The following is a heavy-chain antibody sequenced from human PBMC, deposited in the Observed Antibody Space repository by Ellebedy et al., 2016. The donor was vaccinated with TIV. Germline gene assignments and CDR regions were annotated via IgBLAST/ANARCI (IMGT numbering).Heavy chain of an antibody. Sequence: SLKISCAASGFIFSSYTMNWVRQAPGKGLEWVSAISWNSGDIGFADSVKGRFTITRDNAKNSLYLQMDSLRTEDTAVYYCAKDRSRRSGLGIFSFDFWGQGTLVTVSS. CDR3: AKDRSRRSGLGIFSFDF. D-gene: IGHD5-12*01. CDR2: ISWNSGDI. CDR1: GFIFSSYT. V-gene: IGHV3-9*01. J-gene: IGHJ4*02.